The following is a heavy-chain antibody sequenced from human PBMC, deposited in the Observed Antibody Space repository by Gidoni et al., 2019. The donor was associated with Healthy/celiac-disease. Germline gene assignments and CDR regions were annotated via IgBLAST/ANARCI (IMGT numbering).Heavy chain of an antibody. CDR3: ARAKLCGTEYYYYGMDV. V-gene: IGHV3-11*01. D-gene: IGHD1-26*01. CDR2: ISSRGITI. J-gene: IGHJ6*02. Sequence: PVKPLEGVSYISSRGITIYYADSVKGRFTIPRDNAKNSLSLQMNSLSAADTAVYYCARAKLCGTEYYYYGMDVWGQGTTVTVSS.